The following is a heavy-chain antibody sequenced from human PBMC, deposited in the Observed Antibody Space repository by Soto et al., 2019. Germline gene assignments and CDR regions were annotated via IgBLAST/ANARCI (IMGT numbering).Heavy chain of an antibody. D-gene: IGHD3-10*01. CDR2: ISGSGGST. J-gene: IGHJ4*02. CDR1: GFTFSSYA. V-gene: IGHV3-23*01. CDR3: AKDFGLLWFGELLHDY. Sequence: GGSLRLSCAASGFTFSSYAMSWVRQAPGKGLEWVSAISGSGGSTYYADSVKGRFTISRDNSKNTLYLQMNSLRAEDTAVYYCAKDFGLLWFGELLHDYWGQGTLVTVSS.